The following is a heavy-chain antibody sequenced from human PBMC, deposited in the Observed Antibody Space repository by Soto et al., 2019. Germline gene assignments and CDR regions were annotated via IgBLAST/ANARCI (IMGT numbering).Heavy chain of an antibody. Sequence: QVQLVQSGAEVKKPGSSVKVSCKASGGTFSSYAISWVRQAPGQGLEWMGGIIPIFGTANYAQKFQGRVTITADESTSKAYMELSSLGSEDTAVYYCARVLGYDYVWGSYRFDPWGQGTLVTVSS. CDR3: ARVLGYDYVWGSYRFDP. CDR2: IIPIFGTA. J-gene: IGHJ5*02. CDR1: GGTFSSYA. V-gene: IGHV1-69*01. D-gene: IGHD3-16*02.